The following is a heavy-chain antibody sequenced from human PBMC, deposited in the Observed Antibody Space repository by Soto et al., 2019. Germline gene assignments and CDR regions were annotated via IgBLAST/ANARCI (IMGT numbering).Heavy chain of an antibody. Sequence: QVQLVESGGGVVQPGRSLRLSCAASGFSFSSYGMHWVRQAPGKGLEWVAVIWYDGSNKYYADSVKGRFTISRDNSKNTLYLQMNSLRAEDTAVYYCARDRRAAMVILDYRGQGTLVTVSS. CDR3: ARDRRAAMVILDY. D-gene: IGHD5-18*01. V-gene: IGHV3-33*01. J-gene: IGHJ4*02. CDR2: IWYDGSNK. CDR1: GFSFSSYG.